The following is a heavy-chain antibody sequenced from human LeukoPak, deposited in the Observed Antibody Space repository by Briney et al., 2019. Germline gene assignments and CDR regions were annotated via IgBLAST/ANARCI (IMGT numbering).Heavy chain of an antibody. CDR3: ARALLWFGEPSHIDY. CDR2: FTAYNDNT. Sequence: ASVKVSCTSSGSTFTSYGISWVRQAPGQGLEWMGWFTAYNDNTNYAQKRQGRVTMTTDTSTSTAYMELRSLRSDDTAVYYCARALLWFGEPSHIDYWGQGTLVTASS. V-gene: IGHV1-18*01. CDR1: GSTFTSYG. J-gene: IGHJ4*02. D-gene: IGHD3-10*01.